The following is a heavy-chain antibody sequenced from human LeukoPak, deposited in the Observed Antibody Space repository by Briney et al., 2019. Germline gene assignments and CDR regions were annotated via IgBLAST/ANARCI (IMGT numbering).Heavy chain of an antibody. D-gene: IGHD6-19*01. V-gene: IGHV3-23*01. CDR1: GFTFSSYV. Sequence: GGSLRLSCAASGFTFSSYVMSWVRQAPGKGLEWVSAISGSGGSTYYVDSVKGRFTISRDNSKNALCLQMNSLRAEDTAVYYCAKKTIAVAGPFDYWGQGTLVTVSS. CDR2: ISGSGGST. J-gene: IGHJ4*02. CDR3: AKKTIAVAGPFDY.